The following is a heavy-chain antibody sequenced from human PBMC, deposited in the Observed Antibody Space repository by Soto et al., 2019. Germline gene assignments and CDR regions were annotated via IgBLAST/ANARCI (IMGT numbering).Heavy chain of an antibody. V-gene: IGHV3-15*01. Sequence: GGSLRLSCAASGFTFSNAWMSWVRQAPGKGLEWVGRIKSKTDGGTTDYAAPVKGRFTISRDDSKNTLYLQMNSLKTEDTAVYYCATDLRCSSTSCYVRAFDIWGQGTMVTVS. CDR2: IKSKTDGGTT. CDR1: GFTFSNAW. J-gene: IGHJ3*02. CDR3: ATDLRCSSTSCYVRAFDI. D-gene: IGHD2-2*01.